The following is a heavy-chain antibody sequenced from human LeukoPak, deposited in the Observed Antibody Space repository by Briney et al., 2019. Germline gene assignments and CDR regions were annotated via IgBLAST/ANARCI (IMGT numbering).Heavy chain of an antibody. J-gene: IGHJ3*02. D-gene: IGHD4-17*01. Sequence: MTGRSLRLSCAPSAFTFSSYTMNSVRQAPGKGLEWLSSISSRSINIYYADSVQGRFTISRNNTKNSLYLQMNSLRAEDTALYYCARAGHDYGDYVERYDAFDIWGQGTMVTVSS. CDR3: ARAGHDYGDYVERYDAFDI. V-gene: IGHV3-21*01. CDR2: ISSRSINI. CDR1: AFTFSSYT.